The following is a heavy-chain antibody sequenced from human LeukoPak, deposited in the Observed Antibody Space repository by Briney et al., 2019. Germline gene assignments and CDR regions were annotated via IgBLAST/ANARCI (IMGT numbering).Heavy chain of an antibody. J-gene: IGHJ4*02. Sequence: GGSLRLSCVASGFRLDAFGMSWVRQVPGKGLEWVSGIEWNGGRREYADSVKGRFTISRDNAKNSLYLQMKNLRAEDTALYYCTSVPDDASGNSRYYFKTWGQGTLVTVSS. V-gene: IGHV3-20*04. CDR2: IEWNGGRR. CDR1: GFRLDAFG. CDR3: TSVPDDASGNSRYYFKT. D-gene: IGHD3-22*01.